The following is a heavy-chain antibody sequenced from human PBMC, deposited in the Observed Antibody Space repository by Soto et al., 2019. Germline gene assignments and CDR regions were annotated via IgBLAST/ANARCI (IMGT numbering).Heavy chain of an antibody. D-gene: IGHD6-13*01. CDR1: GFTFRTCV. CDR2: ISESGTGT. V-gene: IGHV3-23*01. J-gene: IGHJ4*02. Sequence: EVHLLESGGGLVQPGESLRLSCGASGFTFRTCVMTWVRQAPGKGLEWVSCISESGTGTYYAASVKGRFTISRDNSKNTMYLQMNNLRAEDTGVYYCAKGLINGRWYAEDWGQGTLVTVSS. CDR3: AKGLINGRWYAED.